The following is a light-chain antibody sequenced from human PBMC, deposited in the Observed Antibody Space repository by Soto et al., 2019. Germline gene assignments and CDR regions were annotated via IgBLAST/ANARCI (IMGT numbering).Light chain of an antibody. CDR2: GAS. CDR3: QRYDSLRT. V-gene: IGKV3-20*01. Sequence: EMVLTQSPGTLSLSPGERATLSCRASQSVSSSYLAWYQQKPGQAPRLLIYGASNRATGIPDRFSGSGSGTDFTLTITRLEPEDFAMYYCQRYDSLRTFGQGTKVDI. CDR1: QSVSSSY. J-gene: IGKJ1*01.